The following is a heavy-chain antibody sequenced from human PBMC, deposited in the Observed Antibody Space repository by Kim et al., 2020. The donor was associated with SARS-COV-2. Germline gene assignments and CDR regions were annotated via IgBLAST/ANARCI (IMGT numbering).Heavy chain of an antibody. Sequence: DAVKGRFTISRDNSKNTLYLQMNSLRAEDTAVYYCARDRCSGGRLCPPFNWGQGTLVTVSS. CDR3: ARDRCSGGRLCPPFN. V-gene: IGHV3-30*07. D-gene: IGHD2-15*01. J-gene: IGHJ4*02.